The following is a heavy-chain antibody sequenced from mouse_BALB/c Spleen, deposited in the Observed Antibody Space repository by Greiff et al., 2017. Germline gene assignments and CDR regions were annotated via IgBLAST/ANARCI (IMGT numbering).Heavy chain of an antibody. V-gene: IGHV5-17*02. CDR1: GFTFSSFG. J-gene: IGHJ1*01. CDR3: ARSNRYDQYFDV. CDR2: ISSGSSTI. D-gene: IGHD2-14*01. Sequence: EVMLVESGGGLVQPGGSRKLSCAASGFTFSSFGMHWVRQAPEKGLEWVAYISSGSSTIYYADTVKGRFTISRDNPKNTLFLQMTSLRSEDTAMYYCARSNRYDQYFDVWGAGTTVTVSS.